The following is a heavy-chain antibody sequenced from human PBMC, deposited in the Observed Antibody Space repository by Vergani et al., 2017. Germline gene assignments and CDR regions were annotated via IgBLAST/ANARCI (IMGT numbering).Heavy chain of an antibody. CDR1: GGSISSGGYY. Sequence: QVQLQESGPGLVKPSQTLSLTCTVSGGSISSGGYYWSWIRQHPGKGLEWLGYIYYSGSTYYNPSLKSRVTISVDTSKNQFSLKLSSVTAADTAVYYCAIAGYDFWSGYYLNWFDPWGQGTLVTLSS. CDR2: IYYSGST. V-gene: IGHV4-31*03. D-gene: IGHD3-3*01. J-gene: IGHJ5*02. CDR3: AIAGYDFWSGYYLNWFDP.